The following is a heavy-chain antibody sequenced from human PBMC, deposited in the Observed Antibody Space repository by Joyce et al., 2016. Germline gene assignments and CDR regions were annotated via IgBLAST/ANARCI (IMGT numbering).Heavy chain of an antibody. CDR3: ARGVVYRVAFGDV. CDR1: GFNFSPYW. CDR2: VNLDGSST. J-gene: IGHJ3*01. V-gene: IGHV3-74*03. Sequence: EEELVDSGGGLVQPGGSLRLSCIASGFNFSPYWVHWVRQAPGKGVVWVAAVNLDGSSTTDADSVKGRFTSARDNAKNRLYLQVDALRVEDTAVYYCARGVVYRVAFGDVCGQGAMVTVSS. D-gene: IGHD5-12*01.